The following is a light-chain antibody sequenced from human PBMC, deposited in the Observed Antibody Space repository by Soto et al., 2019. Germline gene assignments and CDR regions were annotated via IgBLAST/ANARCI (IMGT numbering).Light chain of an antibody. J-gene: IGKJ2*01. CDR2: GAS. CDR3: QQYGSSPT. Sequence: EIVLTQSPGTLSLSPGERATLSCRASQSVTSSYLAWYQQKPGQAPMLLIYGASSRATDIPDRFSGSGSGTDFTLTISRLEPEDFVVYYCQQYGSSPTFGQGTKLEIK. V-gene: IGKV3-20*01. CDR1: QSVTSSY.